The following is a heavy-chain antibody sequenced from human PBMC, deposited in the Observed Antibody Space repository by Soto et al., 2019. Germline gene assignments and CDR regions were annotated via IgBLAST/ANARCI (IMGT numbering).Heavy chain of an antibody. CDR3: ARVPSPFDYYYAMNV. V-gene: IGHV4-30-4*01. J-gene: IGHJ6*02. D-gene: IGHD3-16*01. CDR2: IFSSGTT. CDR1: GDSISSGNKY. Sequence: SETLSLTCTVSGDSISSGNKYWSWIRQAPGKGLEWIGYIFSSGTTYYNPSLKSRLTMSLDTSQNQFSLRLASVTDADSAVYYCARVPSPFDYYYAMNVWGQGTTVTVSS.